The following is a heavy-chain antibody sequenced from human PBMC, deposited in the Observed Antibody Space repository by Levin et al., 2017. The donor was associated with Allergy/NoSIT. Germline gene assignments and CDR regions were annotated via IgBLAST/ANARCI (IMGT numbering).Heavy chain of an antibody. V-gene: IGHV4-59*02. Sequence: RSSETLSLTCTVSGDSVSRNYWAWIRQPPGKGLEWIGFIHNNRGTDYNPSLRSRVNISVDTSRNQFSLRLISVTAADTAIYYCTRGEGWLPDYWGQGSLVTVSS. CDR3: TRGEGWLPDY. J-gene: IGHJ4*02. CDR1: GDSVSRNY. CDR2: IHNNRGT. D-gene: IGHD6-19*01.